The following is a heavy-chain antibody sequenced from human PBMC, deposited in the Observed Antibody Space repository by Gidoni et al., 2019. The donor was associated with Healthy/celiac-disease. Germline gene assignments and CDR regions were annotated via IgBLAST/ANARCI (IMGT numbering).Heavy chain of an antibody. CDR2: IYPSGST. CDR1: GGSISSGRYY. V-gene: IGHV4-61*02. D-gene: IGHD3-10*01. CDR3: ARSRFGELFDY. J-gene: IGHJ4*02. Sequence: QVQLQESGPGLVKPSQTLSLTCTVSGGSISSGRYYWSWIRQPAGKGLEWIGRIYPSGSTNYNPSLKSRVTISVDTSKNQFSLKLSSVTAADTAVYYCARSRFGELFDYWGQGTLVTVSS.